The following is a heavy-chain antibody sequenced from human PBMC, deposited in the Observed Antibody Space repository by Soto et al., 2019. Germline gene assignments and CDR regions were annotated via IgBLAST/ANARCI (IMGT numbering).Heavy chain of an antibody. CDR2: IYYSGST. Sequence: QVQLQESGPGLVKLSQTLSLTCTVSGGSISXXXXXXXWIRQHPGKGLEWIGYIYYSGSTYYNPSLKSRVTISVDTSKXXXSLKLSSVTAADTAVYYCAREPLTWGQGTLVTVSS. V-gene: IGHV4-31*03. J-gene: IGHJ4*02. CDR3: AREPLT. CDR1: GGSISXXXXX.